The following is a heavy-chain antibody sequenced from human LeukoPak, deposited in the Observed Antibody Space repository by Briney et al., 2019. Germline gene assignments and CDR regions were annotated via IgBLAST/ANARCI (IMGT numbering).Heavy chain of an antibody. CDR1: NDSIKDYY. CDR2: ISNSGST. Sequence: SETLSLTCTVSNDSIKDYYWNWIRQPPGKGLEWIGFISNSGSTNYNPSLKSRVTISIDTSKRQFSLKLSSVTAADTAVYYCARYEVGSSWAQAFDMWGQGTMVTVSS. CDR3: ARYEVGSSWAQAFDM. J-gene: IGHJ3*02. V-gene: IGHV4-59*01. D-gene: IGHD6-13*01.